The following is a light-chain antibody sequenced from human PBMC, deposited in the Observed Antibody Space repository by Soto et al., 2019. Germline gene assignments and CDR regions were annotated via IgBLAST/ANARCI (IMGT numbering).Light chain of an antibody. J-gene: IGKJ2*01. CDR3: QQYDMYT. Sequence: EIVMTQSPATLSVSPGERATLSCRASQSVTTNLAWYQHKPGQAPRLLIYAASTRATGIPARFRGSGFGTEFTLTISSVQSEDFAVYYCQQYDMYTFGQGTKLEIK. V-gene: IGKV3-15*01. CDR1: QSVTTN. CDR2: AAS.